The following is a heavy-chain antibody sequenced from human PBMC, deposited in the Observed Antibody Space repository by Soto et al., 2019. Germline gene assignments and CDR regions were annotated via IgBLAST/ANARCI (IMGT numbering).Heavy chain of an antibody. V-gene: IGHV1-18*01. Sequence: QVQLVQSGAEVKKPGASVMFSCKASRFTLTNYGIGWVRQAPGQGLEWMGWINSYSGSTNYAQKLQGRVTMTRDTCASTAYVEVRRLRSDDTAVYYCASRSGQLPYYFDYWGQGTLVTVSS. J-gene: IGHJ4*02. CDR2: INSYSGST. D-gene: IGHD5-18*01. CDR1: RFTLTNYG. CDR3: ASRSGQLPYYFDY.